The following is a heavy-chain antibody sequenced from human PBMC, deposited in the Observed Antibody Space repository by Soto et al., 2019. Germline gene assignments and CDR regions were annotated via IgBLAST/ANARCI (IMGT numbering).Heavy chain of an antibody. CDR3: ARPTYYYDRSWPPAY. J-gene: IGHJ4*02. Sequence: EVQLVESGGGLVQPGGSLRLSCAASGFTFSTYSMNWVRQAPGKGLEWVSYISSSSSTIFYTDSVKGRFTVSRDNAKRSLYPQMNGLRAEDKAVYYCARPTYYYDRSWPPAYWGQGTLVTVSS. V-gene: IGHV3-48*01. CDR2: ISSSSSTI. CDR1: GFTFSTYS. D-gene: IGHD3-22*01.